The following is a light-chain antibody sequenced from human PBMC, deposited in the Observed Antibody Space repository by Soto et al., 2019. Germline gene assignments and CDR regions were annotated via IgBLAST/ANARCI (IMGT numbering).Light chain of an antibody. J-gene: IGKJ2*01. CDR2: DAS. Sequence: DIQMTQSPSTLSASVGDRATITCRASQSISWRLAWYQQKPGKAPKLLIYDASSMESVVPSRFSGSGSGTEFTLSISSLQPEDFATYHCQQYNRYPYTFGPGTKLEIK. CDR3: QQYNRYPYT. V-gene: IGKV1-5*01. CDR1: QSISWR.